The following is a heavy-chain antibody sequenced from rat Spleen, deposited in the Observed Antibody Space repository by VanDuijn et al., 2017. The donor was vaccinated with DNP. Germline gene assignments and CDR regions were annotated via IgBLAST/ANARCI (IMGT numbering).Heavy chain of an antibody. J-gene: IGHJ1*01. D-gene: IGHD1-12*03. V-gene: IGHV3-1*01. Sequence: EVQLQESGPGLVKPSQSLSLTCSVTGYSITSNYWGWIRKFPGNKMEWIGHISYSGGTHYNPSLKSRISITRDTSKNQFFLQLRSVTTEDTATYYCARGNDDYFPNWYFDFWGPGTMVTVSS. CDR2: ISYSGGT. CDR3: ARGNDDYFPNWYFDF. CDR1: GYSITSNY.